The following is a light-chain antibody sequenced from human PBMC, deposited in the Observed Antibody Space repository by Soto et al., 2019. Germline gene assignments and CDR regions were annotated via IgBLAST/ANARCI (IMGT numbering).Light chain of an antibody. CDR1: SSDVGGYNY. Sequence: QSVLTQPASVSGSPGPSITISCTGTSSDVGGYNYVSWYQQHPGKAPKLMIYEVSNRPSGVPNRFSGSKSGNTASLTISGLQAEDEADYYCSSYTSSSVYVFGTGTKVTVL. CDR3: SSYTSSSVYV. J-gene: IGLJ1*01. CDR2: EVS. V-gene: IGLV2-14*01.